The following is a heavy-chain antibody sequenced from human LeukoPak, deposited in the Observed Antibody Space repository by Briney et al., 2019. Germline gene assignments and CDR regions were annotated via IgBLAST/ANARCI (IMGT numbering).Heavy chain of an antibody. D-gene: IGHD3-10*01. J-gene: IGHJ4*02. CDR2: IRRKVNNYAR. Sequence: GGSLRLSCAASGFIFSGSVMHWVSQASGKGLEWIGRIRRKVNNYARAYAAAVKGMFTIARDDSKNATLLQMNSLKTEDTAVYYCTRHLNYGSGSYFMDHWGQGALVTVSS. CDR1: GFIFSGSV. CDR3: TRHLNYGSGSYFMDH. V-gene: IGHV3-73*01.